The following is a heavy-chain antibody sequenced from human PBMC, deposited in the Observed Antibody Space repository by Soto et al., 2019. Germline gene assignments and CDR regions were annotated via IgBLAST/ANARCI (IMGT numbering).Heavy chain of an antibody. J-gene: IGHJ4*02. D-gene: IGHD6-13*01. Sequence: QVHLQESGPGLVKPSETLSLTCTVSGDSVSSGTYYWSWIRQPPGKGLEWIGYIYFTGATNYNPSLKRRVTISKATSKNQFSLSLSSVTTADTAVYYCARHRRSSSWLDYWGQGTLVTVSS. V-gene: IGHV4-61*01. CDR3: ARHRRSSSWLDY. CDR1: GDSVSSGTYY. CDR2: IYFTGAT.